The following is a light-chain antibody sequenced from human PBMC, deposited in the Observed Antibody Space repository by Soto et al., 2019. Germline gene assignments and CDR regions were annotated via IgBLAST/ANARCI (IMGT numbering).Light chain of an antibody. V-gene: IGKV1-5*02. CDR1: QTISNW. Sequence: DIQMTQSPSTLSASVGDTVTIICRASQTISNWLAWYQQKPGKAPNLLIYDASIFESGFPSRFSGRGSGTRFHLTISSLQDDDFDTYYCQQYYDSPWTFCQGTKVEIK. CDR2: DAS. CDR3: QQYYDSPWT. J-gene: IGKJ1*01.